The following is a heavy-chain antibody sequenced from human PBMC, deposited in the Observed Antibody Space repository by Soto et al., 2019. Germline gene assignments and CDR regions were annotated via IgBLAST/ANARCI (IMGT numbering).Heavy chain of an antibody. CDR1: GFTFEDYA. Sequence: GGSLRLSCAASGFTFEDYAMHWVRQAPGRGLEWVSGITWNSDKIGYPDSVKGRFTISRENAKNSLYLQMNSLRAGDTAVYYCARGWGTWFDPWGQGTLVTVSS. V-gene: IGHV3-9*01. CDR3: ARGWGTWFDP. CDR2: ITWNSDKI. J-gene: IGHJ5*02. D-gene: IGHD7-27*01.